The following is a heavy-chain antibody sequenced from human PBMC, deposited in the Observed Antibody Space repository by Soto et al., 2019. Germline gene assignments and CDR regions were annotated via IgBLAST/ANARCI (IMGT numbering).Heavy chain of an antibody. Sequence: SVQVCFKGSGYAFIYYYIHWVRLAPGQGLEWMGWVNPKNGGTSHAQKFQGRVTMTRDTSTNTVYMELNSLTSDDRAIYYCTRRDKSGSFDYWGQGTPVTVSS. CDR1: GYAFIYYY. D-gene: IGHD3-10*01. V-gene: IGHV1-2*02. J-gene: IGHJ4*02. CDR3: TRRDKSGSFDY. CDR2: VNPKNGGT.